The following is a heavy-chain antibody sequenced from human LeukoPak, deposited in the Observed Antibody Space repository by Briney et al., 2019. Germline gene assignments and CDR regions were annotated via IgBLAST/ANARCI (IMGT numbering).Heavy chain of an antibody. J-gene: IGHJ3*02. D-gene: IGHD3-22*01. V-gene: IGHV4-39*07. CDR1: GGSISSSSYY. Sequence: PSETLSLTCTVSGGSISSSSYYWGWIRQPPGKGLEWIGSIYYSGSTYYNPSLKSRVTISVDTSKNRFSLKLSSVTAADTAVYYCARDGDYYDSSGYDAFDIWGQGTMVTVSS. CDR2: IYYSGST. CDR3: ARDGDYYDSSGYDAFDI.